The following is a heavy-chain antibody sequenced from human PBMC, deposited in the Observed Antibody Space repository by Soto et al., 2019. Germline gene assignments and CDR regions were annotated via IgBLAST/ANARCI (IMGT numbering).Heavy chain of an antibody. V-gene: IGHV3-15*01. Sequence: GGSLRLSCAASGLIFTDVWMTWVRQAPGKGLEWVGRIKTKPDDGTIDYAAPVRGRFTISRDDSKNTLYLQMTSLTPDDTGVYYCTTSNLGVDFWGPGTLVTVSS. J-gene: IGHJ4*02. D-gene: IGHD1-1*01. CDR2: IKTKPDDGTI. CDR1: GLIFTDVW. CDR3: TTSNLGVDF.